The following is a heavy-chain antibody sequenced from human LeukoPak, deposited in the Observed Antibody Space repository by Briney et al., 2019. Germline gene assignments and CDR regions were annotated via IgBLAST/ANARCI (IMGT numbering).Heavy chain of an antibody. CDR1: GFTVSNNY. J-gene: IGHJ3*02. V-gene: IGHV3-53*01. CDR3: ARGGDIVGTSRSAFDI. D-gene: IGHD1-26*01. CDR2: IYSAGNT. Sequence: GGSLRLSCAASGFTVSNNYMSWVRQAPGEGLEWVSLIYSAGNTNYADSVKGRFTISRDNSKNTLYLQMNSLRAEDTAVYYCARGGDIVGTSRSAFDIWGQGTMVTVSS.